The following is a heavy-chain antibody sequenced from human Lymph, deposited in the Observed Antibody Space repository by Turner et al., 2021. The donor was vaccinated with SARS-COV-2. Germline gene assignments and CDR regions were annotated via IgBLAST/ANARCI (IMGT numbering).Heavy chain of an antibody. Sequence: QVQLVQTGAEVKKSGASVKVSCRASGYTFSSYGISWERQAPGQGLEWMGWISVYNGYTNYAQKLQGRVTMTTDTSTSTAYMELRSLRSDDTAVYYCAREGYCSSTSCYRGQYYYYGMDVWGQGTTVTVSS. J-gene: IGHJ6*02. V-gene: IGHV1-18*04. CDR1: GYTFSSYG. CDR3: AREGYCSSTSCYRGQYYYYGMDV. D-gene: IGHD2-2*02. CDR2: ISVYNGYT.